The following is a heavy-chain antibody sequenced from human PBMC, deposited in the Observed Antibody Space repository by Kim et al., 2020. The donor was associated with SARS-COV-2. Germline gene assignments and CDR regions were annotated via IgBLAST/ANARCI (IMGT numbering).Heavy chain of an antibody. CDR2: A. Sequence: ANDAQKFQGRVTITADESTSTAYMGLSSLRSEDTAVYYCARGGGAYYFDYWGQGTLVTVSS. D-gene: IGHD3-16*01. V-gene: IGHV1-69*01. CDR3: ARGGGAYYFDY. J-gene: IGHJ4*02.